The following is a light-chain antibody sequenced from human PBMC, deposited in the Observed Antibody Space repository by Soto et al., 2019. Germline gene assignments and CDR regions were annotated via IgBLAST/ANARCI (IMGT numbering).Light chain of an antibody. CDR2: GAS. CDR1: QGVSTW. V-gene: IGKV1-5*01. J-gene: IGKJ1*01. CDR3: QRYNDK. Sequence: EIQMTQSPSSVSASVGDRVTITCRASQGVSTWLAWYQQKPGKAPNLLIYGASTLASGVPSRFSGSGSGTEFTLTISSLQPDDSATYFCQRYNDKFGQGTKVDIK.